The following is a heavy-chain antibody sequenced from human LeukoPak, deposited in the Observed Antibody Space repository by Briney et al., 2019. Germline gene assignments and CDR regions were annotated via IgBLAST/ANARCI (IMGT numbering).Heavy chain of an antibody. Sequence: ASVKVSYKASGYTFTSYYMHWVRQAPGQGLEWMGIIKPSGGSTSYAQKFQGRVTMTRDTSTSTVYMELSSLRSEDTAVYYCARDPVEMATITDAFDIWGQGTMVTVSS. CDR3: ARDPVEMATITDAFDI. CDR2: IKPSGGST. D-gene: IGHD5-24*01. V-gene: IGHV1-46*01. CDR1: GYTFTSYY. J-gene: IGHJ3*02.